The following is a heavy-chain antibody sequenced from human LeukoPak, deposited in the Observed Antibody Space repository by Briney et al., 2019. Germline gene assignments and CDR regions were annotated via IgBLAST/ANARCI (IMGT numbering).Heavy chain of an antibody. CDR3: ARDYIVFGRVDHGDYFDY. CDR1: GLTFSSYW. Sequence: GGSLRLSCAASGLTFSSYWMSWVRQAPGKGLEWVANIKQDESEKYYVDSVKGRFTISRDNAKNSLYLQMNSLRAEDTAVYYCARDYIVFGRVDHGDYFDYWGQGTLVTVSS. J-gene: IGHJ4*02. CDR2: IKQDESEK. D-gene: IGHD2-15*01. V-gene: IGHV3-7*01.